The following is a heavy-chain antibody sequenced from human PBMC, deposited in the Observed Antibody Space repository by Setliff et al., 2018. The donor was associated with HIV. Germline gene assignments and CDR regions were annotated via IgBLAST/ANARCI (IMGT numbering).Heavy chain of an antibody. V-gene: IGHV3-7*01. CDR2: IKQDGSEI. D-gene: IGHD5-18*01. CDR3: AGSRGYFVQAD. CDR1: GFTFSNYW. Sequence: GGSLRLSCAASGFTFSNYWMDWVRQAPGKGLEWVATIKQDGSEIYYMDSVKGRFTISRDNSRNLLYLEMNSLRVEDTAVYYCAGSRGYFVQADWGQGTLVTVSS. J-gene: IGHJ4*02.